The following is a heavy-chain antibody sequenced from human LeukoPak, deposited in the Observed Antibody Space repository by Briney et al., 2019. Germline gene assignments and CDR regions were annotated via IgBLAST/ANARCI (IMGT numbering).Heavy chain of an antibody. CDR1: EYRFTSYW. D-gene: IGHD6-19*01. J-gene: IGHJ3*02. Sequence: GESLKISCKGSEYRFTSYWIGWVRQMPGKGLEWMGIIYPSDSDTKYSPSFQGPVLISADRSVRAAYLEWRSLKTPDTAMYYCAYSSGGGGTYDAFDIWGQGTMVTVSS. CDR3: AYSSGGGGTYDAFDI. V-gene: IGHV5-51*01. CDR2: IYPSDSDT.